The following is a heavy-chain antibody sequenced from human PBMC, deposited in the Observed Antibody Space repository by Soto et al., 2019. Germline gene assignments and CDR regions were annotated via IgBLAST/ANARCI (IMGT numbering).Heavy chain of an antibody. Sequence: SETLALTCTVSGGSISSGGYYWSWIRQHPGKGLEWLGYIYYSGSPYYHPSLKSRVTISVDTSKNQFSLKLSSVTAADTAVYYCARTGLRGDYGMDVWGQGTTVT. J-gene: IGHJ6*02. CDR2: IYYSGSP. D-gene: IGHD2-15*01. CDR3: ARTGLRGDYGMDV. V-gene: IGHV4-31*03. CDR1: GGSISSGGYY.